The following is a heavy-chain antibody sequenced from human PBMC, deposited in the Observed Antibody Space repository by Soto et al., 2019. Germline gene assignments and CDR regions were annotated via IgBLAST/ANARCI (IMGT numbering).Heavy chain of an antibody. J-gene: IGHJ4*02. Sequence: GGSLRLSCAASGFTFSNAWMSWVRQAPGKGLEWVGRIKSKTDGGTTDYAAPVKGRFTISRDDSKNTLYLQMNSLKTEDTAVYYCTTAWGDTAMVFDYWGQGTLVTVSS. CDR1: GFTFSNAW. D-gene: IGHD5-18*01. V-gene: IGHV3-15*01. CDR3: TTAWGDTAMVFDY. CDR2: IKSKTDGGTT.